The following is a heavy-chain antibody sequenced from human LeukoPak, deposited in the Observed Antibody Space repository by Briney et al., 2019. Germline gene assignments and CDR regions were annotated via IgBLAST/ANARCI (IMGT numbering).Heavy chain of an antibody. CDR2: IYPGDSDT. CDR1: GYSFTSYW. J-gene: IGHJ1*01. Sequence: GESLQISCKGSGYSFTSYWIGWVRQMPGKGLGWMGIIYPGDSDTRYSPSFQGQVTISADKSISTAYLQWSSLKASDTAMYYCARHASAATVTTHFQHWGQGTLVTVSS. D-gene: IGHD4-17*01. V-gene: IGHV5-51*01. CDR3: ARHASAATVTTHFQH.